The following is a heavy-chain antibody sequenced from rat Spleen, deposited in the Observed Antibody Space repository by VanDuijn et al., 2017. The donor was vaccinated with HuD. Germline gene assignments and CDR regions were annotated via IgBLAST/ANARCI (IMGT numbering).Heavy chain of an antibody. Sequence: EVRLVESGGGLVQPGRSLKLSCAASGFNFNDYWMGWVRQAPGKGLGWIGEINKDSSTINYTPSLKDKFTISRDNAQNTLYLEMSKLGSEDTAIYYCAREPPGYGYCVTDAWGQGASVTVSS. D-gene: IGHD4-3*01. V-gene: IGHV4-2*01. J-gene: IGHJ4*01. CDR2: INKDSSTI. CDR1: GFNFNDYW. CDR3: AREPPGYGYCVTDA.